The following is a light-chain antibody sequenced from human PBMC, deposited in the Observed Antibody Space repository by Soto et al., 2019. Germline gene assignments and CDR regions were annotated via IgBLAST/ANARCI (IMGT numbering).Light chain of an antibody. Sequence: EIVLTQSPGTLSLSPGERATLSCRASQTVSNSFLAWYQQKPGQAPRLLIYGASSRATGIPDRFSGSGSGTDFTLTINRLEPEDLAVYYCQQYGTAPVYTFGQGTKLEIK. CDR1: QTVSNSF. CDR2: GAS. V-gene: IGKV3-20*01. J-gene: IGKJ2*01. CDR3: QQYGTAPVYT.